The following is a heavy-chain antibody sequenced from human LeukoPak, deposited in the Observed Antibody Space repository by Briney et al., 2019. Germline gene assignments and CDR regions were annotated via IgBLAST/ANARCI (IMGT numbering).Heavy chain of an antibody. Sequence: PSETLSLTCTVSGYSISSGYYWGWVRPPPGKGLEWIGSIYHSGSTNFNPSLNGRVSISRDTSKNLFSLKLSSVTAADTAVYYCAGAHCGGDCYSGRAFDIWGQGTMVTVSS. D-gene: IGHD2-21*02. CDR1: GYSISSGYY. V-gene: IGHV4-38-2*02. J-gene: IGHJ3*02. CDR3: AGAHCGGDCYSGRAFDI. CDR2: IYHSGST.